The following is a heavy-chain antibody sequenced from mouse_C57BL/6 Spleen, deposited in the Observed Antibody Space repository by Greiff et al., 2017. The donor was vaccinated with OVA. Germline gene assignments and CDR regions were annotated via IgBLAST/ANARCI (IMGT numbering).Heavy chain of an antibody. CDR3: TRDDYDGESFAY. CDR2: IRNKANNHAT. Sequence: EVKVEESGGGLVQPGGSMKLSCAASGFTFSDAWMDWVRQSPEKGLEWVAEIRNKANNHATYYAESVKGRFTISRDDSKSSVYLQMNSLRAEDTGIYYCTRDDYDGESFAYWGQGTLVTVSA. D-gene: IGHD2-4*01. V-gene: IGHV6-6*01. J-gene: IGHJ3*01. CDR1: GFTFSDAW.